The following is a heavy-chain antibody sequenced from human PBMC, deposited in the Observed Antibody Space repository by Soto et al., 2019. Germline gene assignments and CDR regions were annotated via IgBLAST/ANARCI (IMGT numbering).Heavy chain of an antibody. CDR1: GFTFTSSA. J-gene: IGHJ4*02. D-gene: IGHD1-26*01. V-gene: IGHV1-58*01. Sequence: ASVKVSCKASGFTFTSSAVQWVRQARGQRLEWIGWIVVGSGNTNYAQKFQERVTITRDMSTSTAYMELSSLRSEDTAVYYCAADVPTDVGGGVVGVAYYFDYWGQGTLVTVSS. CDR3: AADVPTDVGGGVVGVAYYFDY. CDR2: IVVGSGNT.